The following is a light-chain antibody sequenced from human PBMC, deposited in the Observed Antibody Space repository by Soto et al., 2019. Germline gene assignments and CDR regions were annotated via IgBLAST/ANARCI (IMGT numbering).Light chain of an antibody. CDR3: CSYVSSKTYL. Sequence: QSVLTQPASVSGSPGQSITISCIGTRLDVGGYNYVSWYQQQPGKAPKLIIYEVTNRPSGVSDRFSGSKSDNTASLTISGLQTEDEADYYCCSYVSSKTYLFGTGTKVTVL. CDR2: EVT. J-gene: IGLJ1*01. V-gene: IGLV2-14*03. CDR1: RLDVGGYNY.